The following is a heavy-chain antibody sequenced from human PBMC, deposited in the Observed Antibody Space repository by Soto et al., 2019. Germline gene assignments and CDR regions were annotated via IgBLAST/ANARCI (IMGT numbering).Heavy chain of an antibody. CDR3: ARHVDSTRAYYFDY. Sequence: PSETLSLTCTVSGGSISSYYWSWIRQPPGKGLEWIGYIYYSGTTDYNPSLKSRVTISVDRSKNQFSLKLNSVTAADMAVYYCARHVDSTRAYYFDYWGQGTLVTVSS. J-gene: IGHJ4*02. CDR2: IYYSGTT. D-gene: IGHD5-18*01. V-gene: IGHV4-59*01. CDR1: GGSISSYY.